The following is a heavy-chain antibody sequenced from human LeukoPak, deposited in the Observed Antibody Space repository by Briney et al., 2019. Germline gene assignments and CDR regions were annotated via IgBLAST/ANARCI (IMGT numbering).Heavy chain of an antibody. CDR2: ISGSAATT. CDR3: GAISTDY. V-gene: IGHV3-23*01. D-gene: IGHD3-9*01. J-gene: IGHJ4*02. Sequence: PGGSLRLSCAASGFTFSTYGMTWVRQAPGKGLEWVSAISGSAATTFYADSVKGRFTISRDNAKNSLYLQMNSLRAEDTAVYYCGAISTDYWGQGTLVTVSS. CDR1: GFTFSTYG.